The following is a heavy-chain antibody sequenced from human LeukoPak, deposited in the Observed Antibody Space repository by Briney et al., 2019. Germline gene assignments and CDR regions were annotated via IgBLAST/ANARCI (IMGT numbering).Heavy chain of an antibody. CDR2: IRNDGIKK. J-gene: IGHJ4*02. CDR3: ARFKQLARGFDY. V-gene: IGHV3-30*02. D-gene: IGHD3-3*02. Sequence: GGSLRLSCAASGFTFSSNGMHWGREAQGKGKEWVAFIRNDGIKKYYEDPVKGRLTVSRDNTKNTLYMQMNSLRTEETGVYYCARFKQLARGFDYWGQGTLVTVSS. CDR1: GFTFSSNG.